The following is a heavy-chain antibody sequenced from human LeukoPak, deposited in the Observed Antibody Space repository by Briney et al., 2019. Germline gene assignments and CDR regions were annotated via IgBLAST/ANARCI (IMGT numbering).Heavy chain of an antibody. D-gene: IGHD3-10*01. CDR2: IIPILGIA. J-gene: IGHJ4*02. V-gene: IGHV1-69*04. CDR3: ASSITMVRGVIEEAVDY. Sequence: SVKVSCKASGYTFTSYGISWVRQAPGQGLEWMGRIIPILGIANYAQKFQGRVTITADKSTSTAYMELSSQRSEDTAVYYCASSITMVRGVIEEAVDYWGQGTLVTVSS. CDR1: GYTFTSYG.